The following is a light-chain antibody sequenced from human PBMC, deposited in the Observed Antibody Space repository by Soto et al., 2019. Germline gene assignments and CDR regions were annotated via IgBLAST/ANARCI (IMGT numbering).Light chain of an antibody. CDR2: TAS. Sequence: VIWMTQSPSLLSASTGDRVTISCRMSQGISSYLAWYQQKPGKAPKLLLYTASTLQSGVPSRFSGGGSGTEFTLTISSLQPEDFATYYCQQLNGFPPWTFGQGTKVDIK. CDR1: QGISSY. V-gene: IGKV1D-8*03. CDR3: QQLNGFPPWT. J-gene: IGKJ1*01.